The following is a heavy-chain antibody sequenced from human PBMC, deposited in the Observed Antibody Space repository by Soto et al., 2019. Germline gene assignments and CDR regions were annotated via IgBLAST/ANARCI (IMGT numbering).Heavy chain of an antibody. CDR1: GGTFSSYA. CDR2: IIPIFGTA. CDR3: ARSPWMITFGGVIVIYYFDY. D-gene: IGHD3-16*02. V-gene: IGHV1-69*13. Sequence: GASVKVSCKASGGTFSSYAISWVRQAPGQGLQWMGGIIPIFGTANYAQKFQGRVTITADESTSTAYMELSSLRSEDTAVYCCARSPWMITFGGVIVIYYFDYWGQGTLVTVSS. J-gene: IGHJ4*02.